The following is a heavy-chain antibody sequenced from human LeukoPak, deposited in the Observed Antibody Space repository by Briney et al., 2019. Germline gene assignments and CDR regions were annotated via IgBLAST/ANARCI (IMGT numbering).Heavy chain of an antibody. CDR2: ISGSGGST. Sequence: PGGSLRLSCAASGFTFFNYWMSWVRQAPGKGLEWVSAISGSGGSTYYADSVKGRFTISRDNSKNTLYLQMNSLRAEDTAVYYCAKARWLAPYDAFDIWGQGTMVTVSS. CDR3: AKARWLAPYDAFDI. V-gene: IGHV3-23*01. J-gene: IGHJ3*02. CDR1: GFTFFNYW. D-gene: IGHD6-19*01.